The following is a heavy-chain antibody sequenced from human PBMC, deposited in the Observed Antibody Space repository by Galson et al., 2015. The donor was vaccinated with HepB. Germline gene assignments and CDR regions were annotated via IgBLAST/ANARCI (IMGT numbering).Heavy chain of an antibody. D-gene: IGHD3-3*01. J-gene: IGHJ6*03. CDR1: GGSFSGYY. CDR2: INHSGST. CDR3: ARGRVLRFVSPYYYYMDV. Sequence: LTCAVYGGSFSGYYWSWIRQPPGKGLEWIGEINHSGSTNYNPSLKSRVTISVDTSKNQFSLKLSSVTAADTAVYYCARGRVLRFVSPYYYYMDVWGKGTTFTVSS. V-gene: IGHV4-34*01.